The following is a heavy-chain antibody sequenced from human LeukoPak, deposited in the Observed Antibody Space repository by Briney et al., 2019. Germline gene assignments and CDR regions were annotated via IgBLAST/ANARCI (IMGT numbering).Heavy chain of an antibody. CDR2: IMSIFDTA. Sequence: ASVKVSCKVSGYSLTELSLHWVRQAPGQGLEWMGGIMSIFDTADYAQKFQGRLTITADESTSTAYMELSSLRAEDTAVYYCARDLVGSHTGYSSGAWDYWGQGTLVTVSS. CDR1: GYSLTELS. D-gene: IGHD3-9*01. V-gene: IGHV1-69*13. CDR3: ARDLVGSHTGYSSGAWDY. J-gene: IGHJ4*02.